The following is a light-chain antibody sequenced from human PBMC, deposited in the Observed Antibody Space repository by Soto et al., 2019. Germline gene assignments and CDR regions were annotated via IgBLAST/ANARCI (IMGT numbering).Light chain of an antibody. V-gene: IGKV3-20*01. Sequence: EIVLTQSPGTLSLSPAERATLSCRASQSISSSYLAWYQQKPGQAPRLLIYGAFSRATGIPDRFSGSGSGTDFTLTINRVAPEDFAVYYCQQYVSLPITFGQGTRLEIK. J-gene: IGKJ5*01. CDR1: QSISSSY. CDR2: GAF. CDR3: QQYVSLPIT.